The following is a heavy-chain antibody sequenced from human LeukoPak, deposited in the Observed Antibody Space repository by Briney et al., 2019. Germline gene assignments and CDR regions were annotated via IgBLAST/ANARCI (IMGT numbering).Heavy chain of an antibody. J-gene: IGHJ4*02. V-gene: IGHV4-59*01. D-gene: IGHD2-21*01. Sequence: SETLSLTCTVSGGSISSYYWTWIRQPPGKGLEWIGYIYYSGSTNYNPSLKSRVTISVDTSKNQFSLKLSSVTAADTAVYYCARGSVFLDYWGQGNLVTVSS. CDR3: ARGSVFLDY. CDR2: IYYSGST. CDR1: GGSISSYY.